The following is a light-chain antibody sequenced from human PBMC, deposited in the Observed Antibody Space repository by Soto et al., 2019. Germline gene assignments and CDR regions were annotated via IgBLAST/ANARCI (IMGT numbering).Light chain of an antibody. CDR3: AAWDDSLSAFYV. J-gene: IGLJ1*01. CDR1: SSDVGAYDY. Sequence: QSALTQPPSASGSPGQSVTISCTGTSSDVGAYDYVSWYQQHPGKAPKLMIYEINKRPSGVPDRFSGSKSGNTASLTVSGLQAEDEADYYCAAWDDSLSAFYVFGTGTKLTVL. V-gene: IGLV2-8*01. CDR2: EIN.